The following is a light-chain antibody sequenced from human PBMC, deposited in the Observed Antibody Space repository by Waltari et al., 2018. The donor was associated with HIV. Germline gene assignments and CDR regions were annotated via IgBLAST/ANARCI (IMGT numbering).Light chain of an antibody. CDR1: SHNIGINT. CDR3: AVWDATLGGWV. V-gene: IGLV1-44*01. J-gene: IGLJ3*02. CDR2: STN. Sequence: QSVLTQPPSASGTPGQRVTISCSGSSHNIGINTVNWYRQVPGTAPHLLISSTNLRSPGVPDRFSGSKSDTSASLAISGLQSEDEADYYCAVWDATLGGWVFGGGTKVTVL.